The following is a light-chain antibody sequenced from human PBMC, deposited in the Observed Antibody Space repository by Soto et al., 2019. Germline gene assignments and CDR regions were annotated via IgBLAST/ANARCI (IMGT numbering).Light chain of an antibody. CDR3: SSYTSRRDYV. CDR2: DVS. CDR1: SSDVGGYNC. J-gene: IGLJ1*01. V-gene: IGLV2-14*01. Sequence: QSALTQPASVSGSPGQSITISCTGTSSDVGGYNCVSWYQQHPGKAPKLMIYDVSNRPSGVSNRFSGSKSGNTASLTISGLQAEDEADYYCSSYTSRRDYVFGTGTKLTVL.